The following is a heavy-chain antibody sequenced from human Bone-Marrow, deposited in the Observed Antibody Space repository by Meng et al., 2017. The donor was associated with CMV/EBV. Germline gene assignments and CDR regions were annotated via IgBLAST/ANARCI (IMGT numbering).Heavy chain of an antibody. CDR3: AREQLDPFYYYYGMDV. J-gene: IGHJ6*02. Sequence: GGSLRLSCAASGFTFSSYSMNWVRQAPGKGLEWVSSISSSSSYIYYADSVKGRFTISRDNAKNSLYLQMNSLRAEDTAVYYCAREQLDPFYYYYGMDVWGQGTTVTVSS. V-gene: IGHV3-21*01. CDR1: GFTFSSYS. D-gene: IGHD6-13*01. CDR2: ISSSSSYI.